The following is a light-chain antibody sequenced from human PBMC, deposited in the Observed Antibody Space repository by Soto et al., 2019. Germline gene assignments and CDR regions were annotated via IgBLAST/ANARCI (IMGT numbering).Light chain of an antibody. J-gene: IGLJ1*01. CDR3: SSYAGSNNLGV. CDR1: SSEVGGYNY. CDR2: EVS. V-gene: IGLV2-8*01. Sequence: QSVLTQPPSASGSPGQSVTISCTGTSSEVGGYNYVSWYQQHPGKAPKLMIYEVSKRPSGVPDRFSGYKSGNTASLTVSGLQAEDEADYYCSSYAGSNNLGVFGTGTKVTVL.